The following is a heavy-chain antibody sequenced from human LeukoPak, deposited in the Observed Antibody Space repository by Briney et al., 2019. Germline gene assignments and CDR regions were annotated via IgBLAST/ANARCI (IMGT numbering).Heavy chain of an antibody. D-gene: IGHD1-14*01. V-gene: IGHV1-2*06. J-gene: IGHJ4*02. CDR2: INPNSGGT. Sequence: ASVKVSCKASGYTFTGYYMHWVRQAPGQGLEWMGRINPNSGGTNFAQKFQGRVTMTGDTSISTAYMELSRLKSEDTAVYYCTRGDRNEKFDYWGQGTLVTVSS. CDR3: TRGDRNEKFDY. CDR1: GYTFTGYY.